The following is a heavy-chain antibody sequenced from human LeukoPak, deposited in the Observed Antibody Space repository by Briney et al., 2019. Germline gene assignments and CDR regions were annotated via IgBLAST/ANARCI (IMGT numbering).Heavy chain of an antibody. V-gene: IGHV1-69*01. CDR2: IIPIFGTA. CDR1: GGTFSSYA. CDR3: ARMATWSPYYFDY. Sequence: SVTVSCMASGGTFSSYAISWVRQAPGQGLEWMGGIIPIFGTANYAQKFQVRVTITADESTSTAYMELSSLRSEDTAVYYCARMATWSPYYFDYWGQGTLVTVSS. J-gene: IGHJ4*02. D-gene: IGHD5-24*01.